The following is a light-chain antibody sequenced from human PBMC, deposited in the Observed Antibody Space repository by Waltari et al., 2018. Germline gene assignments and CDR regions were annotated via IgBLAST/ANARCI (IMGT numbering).Light chain of an antibody. CDR3: QKYVSLPAT. CDR1: QSVGKY. J-gene: IGKJ1*01. Sequence: VLTQSPGTLSLSPGERATLSCRASQSVGKYLAWYQQKPGQAPRLLIYDTSIRATGIPDRFSGSGSGTDFSLTISRLEPEDFAVYYCQKYVSLPATFGQGTKVQIK. V-gene: IGKV3-20*01. CDR2: DTS.